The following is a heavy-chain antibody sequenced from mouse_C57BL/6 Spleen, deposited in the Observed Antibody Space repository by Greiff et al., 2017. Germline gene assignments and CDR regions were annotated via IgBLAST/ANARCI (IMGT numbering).Heavy chain of an antibody. J-gene: IGHJ4*01. CDR2: IDPSDSET. D-gene: IGHD1-1*01. V-gene: IGHV1-52*01. CDR3: AREDYGSSYYYAMDY. CDR1: GYTFTSYW. Sequence: VQLQQPGAELVRPGSSVKLSCKASGYTFTSYWMHWVKQRPIQGLEWIGNIDPSDSETHYNQKFKDKATLTVDKSSSTAYMQLSSLTSADPAVYYCAREDYGSSYYYAMDYWGQGTSVTVSS.